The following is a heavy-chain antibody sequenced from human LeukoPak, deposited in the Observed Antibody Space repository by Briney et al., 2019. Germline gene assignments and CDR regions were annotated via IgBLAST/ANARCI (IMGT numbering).Heavy chain of an antibody. Sequence: GGSLRLSCAASGFTFSNYWMSWVRQAPGKRLEWVANINQDGREKSYVDSVKGRFTISRDNAKNSLYLQMNSLRAEDTAVYYCAREYCSGGSCWGDAFDIWGQGTMVTVSS. CDR1: GFTFSNYW. CDR2: INQDGREK. J-gene: IGHJ3*02. CDR3: AREYCSGGSCWGDAFDI. D-gene: IGHD2-15*01. V-gene: IGHV3-7*01.